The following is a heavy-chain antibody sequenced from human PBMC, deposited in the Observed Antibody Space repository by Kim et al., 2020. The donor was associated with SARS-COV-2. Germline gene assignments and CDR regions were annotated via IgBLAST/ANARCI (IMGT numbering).Heavy chain of an antibody. V-gene: IGHV3-33*06. J-gene: IGHJ3*02. D-gene: IGHD5-12*01. Sequence: GGSLRLSCAAYGFTFSSYGMHWVRQAPGKGLEWVAVIWYDGSNKYYADSVKGRFTISRDNSKNTLYLQMNSLRAEDTAVYYCAKIGYSGYDFGFDIWGQGTMVTVSS. CDR1: GFTFSSYG. CDR3: AKIGYSGYDFGFDI. CDR2: IWYDGSNK.